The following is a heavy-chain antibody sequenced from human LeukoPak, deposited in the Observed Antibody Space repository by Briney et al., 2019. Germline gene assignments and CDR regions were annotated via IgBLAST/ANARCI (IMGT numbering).Heavy chain of an antibody. CDR3: ARGREYQLDFDY. CDR1: GFTFSSYA. Sequence: GGSLRLSCAASGFTFSSYAMHWVRQAPGKGLEWVAVISYDGSNKYYADSVKGRFTISRDNSKNTLYLQMNSLRAEDTAVYYCARGREYQLDFDYWGQGTLVTVSS. V-gene: IGHV3-30*04. J-gene: IGHJ4*02. D-gene: IGHD2-2*01. CDR2: ISYDGSNK.